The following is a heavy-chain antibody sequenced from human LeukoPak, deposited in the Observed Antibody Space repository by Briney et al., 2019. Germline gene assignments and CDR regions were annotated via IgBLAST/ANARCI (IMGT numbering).Heavy chain of an antibody. D-gene: IGHD4-17*01. J-gene: IGHJ6*02. CDR2: ISVYNGNT. CDR3: AKDGPSYGMDV. Sequence: GASVKVSCKASGDTFTNYAFNWVRQAPGQGLEWMGWISVYNGNTNYAQKFQGRVTMTTDTSTSTAYMELRSLRSDDTAVYYCAKDGPSYGMDVWGQGTTVTVS. CDR1: GDTFTNYA. V-gene: IGHV1-18*01.